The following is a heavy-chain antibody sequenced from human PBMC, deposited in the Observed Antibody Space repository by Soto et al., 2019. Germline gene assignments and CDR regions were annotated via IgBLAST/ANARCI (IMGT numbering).Heavy chain of an antibody. CDR1: GFTFSSYA. CDR2: ISGSGGST. Sequence: EVQLLESGGGLVQPEGSLRLSCAASGFTFSSYAMSWVRQAPGKGLEWVSAISGSGGSTYYADSVKGRFTIPRDNSKNTLYLEMNSLRAEDTAVYYCAKTSTPYYYDSSGFPSYFDYWGQGTLVTVSS. CDR3: AKTSTPYYYDSSGFPSYFDY. V-gene: IGHV3-23*01. J-gene: IGHJ4*02. D-gene: IGHD3-22*01.